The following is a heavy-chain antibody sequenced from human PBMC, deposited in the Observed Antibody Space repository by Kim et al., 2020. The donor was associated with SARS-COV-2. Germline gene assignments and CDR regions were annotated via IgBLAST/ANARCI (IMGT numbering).Heavy chain of an antibody. CDR3: VKDRDYDFWSGYPEDY. CDR1: GFTFSSYA. Sequence: GGSLRLSCSASGFTFSSYAMHWVRQAPGKGLEYVSAISSNGGSTYYADSVKGRFTISRDNSKNTLYLQMSSLRAEDTAVYYCVKDRDYDFWSGYPEDYWGQGTLVTVSS. J-gene: IGHJ4*02. CDR2: ISSNGGST. V-gene: IGHV3-64D*09. D-gene: IGHD3-3*01.